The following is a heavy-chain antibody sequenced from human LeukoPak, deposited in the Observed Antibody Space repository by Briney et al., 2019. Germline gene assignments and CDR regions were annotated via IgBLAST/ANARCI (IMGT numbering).Heavy chain of an antibody. J-gene: IGHJ4*02. CDR3: AIITFGGAPTGWYYFDY. CDR1: GGSISSGDYY. CDR2: IYYSGST. V-gene: IGHV4-30-4*01. D-gene: IGHD3-16*01. Sequence: SETLSLTCTVSGGSISSGDYYWSWIRQPPGKGLEWIGYIYYSGSTYYNPSLKSRVTISVDTSKNQFSLKLSSVTAADTAVYYCAIITFGGAPTGWYYFDYWGQGTLVTVS.